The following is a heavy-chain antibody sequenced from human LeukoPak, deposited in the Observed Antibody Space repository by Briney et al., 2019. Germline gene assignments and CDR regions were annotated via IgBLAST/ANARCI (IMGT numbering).Heavy chain of an antibody. V-gene: IGHV3-23*01. J-gene: IGHJ4*02. CDR1: GFTFSSYW. CDR3: AATRVCGGVLLRPNCLYFED. D-gene: IGHD3-10*01. CDR2: IDYAGGST. Sequence: PGGSLRLSCAASGFTFSSYWMSWVRQAPGRGLEWVSGIDYAGGSTNYADSVQGRFTVSRDNSKNTLYLQMNGLRAEDTAIYYCAATRVCGGVLLRPNCLYFEDWGQGTLVTVSS.